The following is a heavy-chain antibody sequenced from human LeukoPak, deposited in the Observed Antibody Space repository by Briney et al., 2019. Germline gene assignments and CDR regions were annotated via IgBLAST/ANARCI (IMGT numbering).Heavy chain of an antibody. D-gene: IGHD3-3*01. CDR2: INSDGTTT. J-gene: IGHJ4*02. Sequence: PGGSLRLSCAASGFTFSSHWMHWVRQVPGKGLVWVSRINSDGTTTNYADSVKGRFTISRDNSKNTLYLQMSSLRAEDTAVYYCARGTHKGWSDGWSFDYWGQGTLVTVSS. CDR3: ARGTHKGWSDGWSFDY. V-gene: IGHV3-74*01. CDR1: GFTFSSHW.